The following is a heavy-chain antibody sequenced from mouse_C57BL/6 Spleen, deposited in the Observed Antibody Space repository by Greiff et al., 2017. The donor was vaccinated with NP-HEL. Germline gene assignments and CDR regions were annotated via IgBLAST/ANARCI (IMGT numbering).Heavy chain of an antibody. CDR1: GFNIKDYY. J-gene: IGHJ3*01. CDR2: IDPEDGET. CDR3: ARLHSFAY. V-gene: IGHV14-2*01. Sequence: VQLKQSGAELVKPGASVKLSCTASGFNIKDYYMHWVKQRTEQGLEWIGRIDPEDGETKYAPKFPGKATITADTSSNTAYLQLSSLTSEDTAVYYCARLHSFAYWGQGTLVTVSA.